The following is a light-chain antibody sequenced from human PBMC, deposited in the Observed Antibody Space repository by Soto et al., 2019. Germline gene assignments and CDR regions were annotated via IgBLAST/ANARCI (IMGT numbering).Light chain of an antibody. CDR3: SSYAGSNKPYV. CDR2: EVS. CDR1: SSDVGSYNY. V-gene: IGLV2-8*01. J-gene: IGLJ1*01. Sequence: QSVLTQPPSASGSPGQSVTISCTGTSSDVGSYNYVSWYQQHPGKAPKLMIYEVSKRPSGVPDRFSGSKSGFTASLTVSGLQAEDEADYYCSSYAGSNKPYVFGTGPRSPS.